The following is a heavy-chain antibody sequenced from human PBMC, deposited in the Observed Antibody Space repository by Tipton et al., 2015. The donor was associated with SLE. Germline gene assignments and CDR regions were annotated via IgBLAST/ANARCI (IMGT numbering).Heavy chain of an antibody. CDR1: GGSLSGYY. CDR2: LHRSGTT. J-gene: IGHJ4*02. Sequence: GLVKPSETLSLNCAVSGGSLSGYYWSWIRQTPGKGLEWIGSLHRSGTTYYSPSLKSRVIISVDTSKNQFSLRLSSVTAADTAVYYCARGVDIATDYFDYWGQGTLVTVSS. CDR3: ARGVDIATDYFDY. V-gene: IGHV4-38-2*01. D-gene: IGHD2-15*01.